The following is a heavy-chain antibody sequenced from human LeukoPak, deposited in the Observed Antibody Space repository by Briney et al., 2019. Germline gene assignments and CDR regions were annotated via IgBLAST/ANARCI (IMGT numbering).Heavy chain of an antibody. CDR3: ARSGYSYGYGWFDP. V-gene: IGHV3-23*01. CDR1: GFTFSSYA. CDR2: ISGSGGST. Sequence: GGSLRLSCAASGFTFSSYAMSWVRQAPGKGLEWVSAISGSGGSTYYADSVKGRFTISRDNSKNMLYLQMNSLRAEDTAVYYCARSGYSYGYGWFDPWGQGTLVTVSS. D-gene: IGHD5-18*01. J-gene: IGHJ5*02.